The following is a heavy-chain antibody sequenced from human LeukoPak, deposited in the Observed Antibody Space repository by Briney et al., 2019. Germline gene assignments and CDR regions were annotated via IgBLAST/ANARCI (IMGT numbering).Heavy chain of an antibody. CDR1: GASISTAGYY. D-gene: IGHD3-3*01. J-gene: IGHJ4*02. Sequence: PSQTLSLTCSFSGASISTAGYYWTWIRQPPGEGLEWVGYIYYTGAIDYNPSLKSRLTISLDTSKNQFSLKLSSVTAADTAVYYCARRPRRVTIFGVATKRRTYYYFDYWGQGTLVTVSS. CDR2: IYYTGAI. CDR3: ARRPRRVTIFGVATKRRTYYYFDY. V-gene: IGHV4-31*03.